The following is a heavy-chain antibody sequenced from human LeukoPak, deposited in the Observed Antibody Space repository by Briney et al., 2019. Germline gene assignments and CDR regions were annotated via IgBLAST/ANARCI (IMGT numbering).Heavy chain of an antibody. D-gene: IGHD3-22*01. CDR3: AAAGPPCYYDSSGYYYYYGMDV. J-gene: IGHJ6*02. V-gene: IGHV1-58*02. CDR2: IVVGSGNT. CDR1: GFTFTSSA. Sequence: SVKVSCKASGFTFTSSAMQWVRQARGQRLEWIGWIVVGSGNTNYAQKFQERVTITRDMSTSTAYMELSSLRSEDTAVYYCAAAGPPCYYDSSGYYYYYGMDVWGQGTTVTVS.